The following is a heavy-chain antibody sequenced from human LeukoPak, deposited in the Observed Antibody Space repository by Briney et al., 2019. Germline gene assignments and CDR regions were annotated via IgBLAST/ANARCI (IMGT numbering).Heavy chain of an antibody. V-gene: IGHV3-23*01. J-gene: IGHJ4*02. Sequence: GGSLRLSCAASGFTFSSYAMSWVRQAPGKGLEWVSAISGSGGSTYYADSVKGRFTISRDNSKNTLYLQMNSLRAEDTAVYYCAKGPGNYYDSSGYLYYFDYWDQGTLVTVSS. CDR3: AKGPGNYYDSSGYLYYFDY. D-gene: IGHD3-22*01. CDR2: ISGSGGST. CDR1: GFTFSSYA.